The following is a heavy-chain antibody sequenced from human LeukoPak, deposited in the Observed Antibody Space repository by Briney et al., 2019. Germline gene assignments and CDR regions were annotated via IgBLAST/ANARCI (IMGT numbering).Heavy chain of an antibody. V-gene: IGHV4-4*07. CDR2: IHFNGNT. D-gene: IGHD6-13*01. J-gene: IGHJ4*02. CDR3: ARDRGGSSGYNYYDA. Sequence: SETLSLTCTVSGDSISNNYWSWIRQPAGKGLEWISRIHFNGNTDYNPSLKSRVTTSIDTPRNQFSLKLSSVTAADTAVFYCARDRGGSSGYNYYDAWGQGILVTVSS. CDR1: GDSISNNY.